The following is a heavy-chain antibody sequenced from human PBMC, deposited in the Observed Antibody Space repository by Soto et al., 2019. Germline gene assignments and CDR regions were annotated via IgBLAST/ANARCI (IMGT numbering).Heavy chain of an antibody. CDR1: GFPFSTYG. D-gene: IGHD3-10*01. V-gene: IGHV3-30*03. Sequence: QVQLVESGGGVVQPGRSLRLSCAASGFPFSTYGMHWVREGPGKGLEWVAVISYDGSNKYYAESVKGRFTISRDNSKNTLYLHMNSLRAEDTALDHCVGGQYYFDYRGQGTLVRVCS. J-gene: IGHJ4*02. CDR3: VGGQYYFDY. CDR2: ISYDGSNK.